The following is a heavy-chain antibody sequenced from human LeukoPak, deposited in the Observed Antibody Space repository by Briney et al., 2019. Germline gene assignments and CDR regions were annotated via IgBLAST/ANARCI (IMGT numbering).Heavy chain of an antibody. CDR3: ARVEYCTKGVCINFDL. CDR1: GYTFTGPN. Sequence: GASVKVSCKASGYTFTGPNIHWMRQAPGQGLEWMGWINPNSGGTKYAQKFQGRVTVTRDTSTNTAYMELSGLRADDTAAYYCARVEYCTKGVCINFDLWGQGTLVTVSS. V-gene: IGHV1-2*02. D-gene: IGHD2-8*01. J-gene: IGHJ4*02. CDR2: INPNSGGT.